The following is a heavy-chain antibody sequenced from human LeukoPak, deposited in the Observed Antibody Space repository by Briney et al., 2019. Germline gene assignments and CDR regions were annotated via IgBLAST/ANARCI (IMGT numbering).Heavy chain of an antibody. Sequence: GGSLRLSCAASGFIFSDYYMSWIRQAPGKGLEWVSYISGASDYTKYADSVRGRFTIFRDNAKNLLYLQTNSLRDEDTAVYYCARDGFSYGWYSWGQGTMVTVSS. CDR1: GFIFSDYY. V-gene: IGHV3-11*06. CDR2: ISGASDYT. CDR3: ARDGFSYGWYS. D-gene: IGHD6-19*01. J-gene: IGHJ3*01.